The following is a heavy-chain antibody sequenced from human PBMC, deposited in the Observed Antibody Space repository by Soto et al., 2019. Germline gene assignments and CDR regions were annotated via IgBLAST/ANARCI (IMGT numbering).Heavy chain of an antibody. Sequence: QLHLVQSGAVVKKPGASVTVSCSASGYPVTAYYMHWVRQAPGRGLEWMGGINPATGAAKYTQTFQGRATMTRDTSTSTVFMELSGPTSEDTAVFYCARRGGVGVAGSAAFDMWGQGTLVTVSS. D-gene: IGHD3-3*01. V-gene: IGHV1-2*02. CDR1: GYPVTAYY. CDR2: INPATGAA. CDR3: ARRGGVGVAGSAAFDM. J-gene: IGHJ3*02.